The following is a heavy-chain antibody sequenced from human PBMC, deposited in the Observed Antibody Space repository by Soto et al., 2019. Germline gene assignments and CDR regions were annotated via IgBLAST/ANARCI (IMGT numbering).Heavy chain of an antibody. J-gene: IGHJ4*02. V-gene: IGHV4-39*01. CDR3: ARHQGQILWFGSPLYFDY. Sequence: QLQLQESGPGLVKPSETLSLTCTVSGGSISSSSYYWGWIRQPPGKGLEWIGSIYYSGSTYYNPSLRSRVTISVDTSKNQFSLKLSSVTAADTAVYYCARHQGQILWFGSPLYFDYWGQGTLVTVSS. CDR1: GGSISSSSYY. D-gene: IGHD3-10*01. CDR2: IYYSGST.